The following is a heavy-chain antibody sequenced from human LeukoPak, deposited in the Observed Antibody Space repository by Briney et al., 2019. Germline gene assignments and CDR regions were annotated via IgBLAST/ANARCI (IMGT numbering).Heavy chain of an antibody. CDR2: IYYSGST. J-gene: IGHJ3*02. D-gene: IGHD6-19*01. CDR1: GGSISSYY. CDR3: ARGVSSGWYRLDI. Sequence: PSETLSLTCTVSGGSISSYYRSWIRQPPGKGLEWIGYIYYSGSTNYNPSLKSRVTISVDTSKNQFPLKLSSVTAADTAVYYCARGVSSGWYRLDIWGQGTMVTVSS. V-gene: IGHV4-59*01.